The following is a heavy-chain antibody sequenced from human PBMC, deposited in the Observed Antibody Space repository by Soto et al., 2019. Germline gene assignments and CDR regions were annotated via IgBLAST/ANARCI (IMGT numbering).Heavy chain of an antibody. J-gene: IGHJ4*02. CDR2: ISGSGGST. D-gene: IGHD2-21*02. CDR1: GFTFSSYA. Sequence: EVQLLESGGGLVQPGGSLRLSCAASGFTFSSYAMSWVRQAPGKGLEWVSAISGSGGSTYYADSVKGRFTISRDNSKNTLYLQMNSLRGEDTAVYYCATSGGSYCGGDCYPYFDYWGQGTLVTVSS. CDR3: ATSGGSYCGGDCYPYFDY. V-gene: IGHV3-23*01.